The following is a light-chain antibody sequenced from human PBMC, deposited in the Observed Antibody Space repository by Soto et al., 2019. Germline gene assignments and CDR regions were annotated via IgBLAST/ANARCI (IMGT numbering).Light chain of an antibody. CDR2: EVS. V-gene: IGLV2-8*01. CDR3: SSYAGSNHYV. CDR1: SSDVGGYNY. Sequence: QSALTQPPSASGSPGQSVTISCTGTSSDVGGYNYVSWYQQHPGKAPKLMIYEVSKRPSGVPDGFSGSKSGNTASLTVSGLQAEDEADYYCSSYAGSNHYVFGTGTKLTVL. J-gene: IGLJ1*01.